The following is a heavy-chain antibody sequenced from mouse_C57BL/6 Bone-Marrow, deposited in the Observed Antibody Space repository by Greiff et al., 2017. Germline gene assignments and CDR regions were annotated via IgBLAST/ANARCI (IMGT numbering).Heavy chain of an antibody. CDR1: GYTFTSYW. Sequence: VQLLQSGAELVKPGASVKLSCKASGYTFTSYWMHWVKQRPGQGLEWIGMILPSSGSTNYNEKFKSRATLTVDKSPNTAYMQLSSLTSEYSAVYYCASLLLHGMDYWGQGTSVTVSS. J-gene: IGHJ4*01. CDR3: ASLLLHGMDY. V-gene: IGHV1-64*01. D-gene: IGHD2-3*01. CDR2: ILPSSGST.